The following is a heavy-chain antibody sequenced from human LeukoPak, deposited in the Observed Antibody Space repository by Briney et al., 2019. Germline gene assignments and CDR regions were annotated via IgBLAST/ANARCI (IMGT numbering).Heavy chain of an antibody. CDR3: ARVRTIAAVGPDFGY. CDR2: IAASGGST. J-gene: IGHJ4*02. D-gene: IGHD6-13*01. Sequence: GASGKVSYKASGYTFTNYYMHWVRQAPGQGLEWIGGIAASGGSTSHAQDFQGSVTMAGDTPTSTGYMELTGLGSEDTAVYYCARVRTIAAVGPDFGYWGQGTLVTVSS. V-gene: IGHV1-46*01. CDR1: GYTFTNYY.